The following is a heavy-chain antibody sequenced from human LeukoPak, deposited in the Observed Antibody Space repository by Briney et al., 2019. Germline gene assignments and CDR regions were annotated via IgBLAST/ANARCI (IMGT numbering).Heavy chain of an antibody. CDR2: ISGYGDTT. V-gene: IGHV3-48*01. CDR3: ARVNYYDVDPLWY. J-gene: IGHJ4*02. Sequence: GGSLRLSCAASGFTFSSYSMNWVRQAPGKGLEWVSIISGYGDTTYYTDSVKGRFTISRDNAKNSLYLQMNSLRAEDTAVYYCARVNYYDVDPLWYWGQGTLVTVSS. D-gene: IGHD3-22*01. CDR1: GFTFSSYS.